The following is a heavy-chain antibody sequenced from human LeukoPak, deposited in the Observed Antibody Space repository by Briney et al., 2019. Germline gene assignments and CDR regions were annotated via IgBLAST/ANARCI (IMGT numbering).Heavy chain of an antibody. CDR3: ARLRTHGSGSYPDY. CDR2: INHSGST. J-gene: IGHJ4*02. V-gene: IGHV4-34*01. CDR1: GGSFSGYY. Sequence: SETLSLTCAVYGGSFSGYYWSWIRQPPGKGLEWIGEINHSGSTNYNPSLKSRVTISVDTSKNQFSLKLSSVTAADTAVYYCARLRTHGSGSYPDYWGQGTLVIVSS. D-gene: IGHD3-10*01.